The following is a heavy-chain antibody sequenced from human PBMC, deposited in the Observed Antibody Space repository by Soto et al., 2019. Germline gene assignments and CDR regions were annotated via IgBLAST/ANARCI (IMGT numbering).Heavy chain of an antibody. J-gene: IGHJ4*02. CDR2: IYDSGST. Sequence: PSETLSLTCTVSGGSISSSYWSWIRQPPGKGLEWIGYIYDSGSTYYNSSLKSRVTMSVDTSKNQFSLKLNSVTAADTAVYYCARHFSVDYFDYWGRGALVTVSS. CDR3: ARHFSVDYFDY. CDR1: GGSISSSY. V-gene: IGHV4-59*08.